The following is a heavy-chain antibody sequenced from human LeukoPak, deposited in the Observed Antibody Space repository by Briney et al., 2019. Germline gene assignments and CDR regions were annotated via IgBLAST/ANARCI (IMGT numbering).Heavy chain of an antibody. CDR3: ARDRGPNTFDY. V-gene: IGHV3-7*01. CDR2: IKQDGSEK. D-gene: IGHD3-10*01. J-gene: IGHJ4*02. CDR1: GFTFSNSW. Sequence: GGSLRLSCVASGFTFSNSWMIWVRQAPGKGPEWVASIKQDGSEKYYVDSVKGRFTISKDNAKNSLYLQMNGLRVEDMAIYYCARDRGPNTFDYWGQGTLVTVSS.